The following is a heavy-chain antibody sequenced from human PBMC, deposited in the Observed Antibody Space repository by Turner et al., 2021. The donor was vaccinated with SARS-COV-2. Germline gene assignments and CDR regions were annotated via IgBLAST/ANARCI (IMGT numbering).Heavy chain of an antibody. V-gene: IGHV3-23*01. J-gene: IGHJ4*02. D-gene: IGHD1-26*01. CDR2: INGTGHVT. Sequence: VQLLESGGGLVQPGGSLRLSCGVCGFTFNNFAMSWVRQAPGKGLECVSAINGTGHVTHYVDSVKGRFTISRDSSKNTLYLQMNSLRVEDTAIYYCAKCVTTCQTKGLDNWGQGTLVTVSS. CDR3: AKCVTTCQTKGLDN. CDR1: GFTFNNFA.